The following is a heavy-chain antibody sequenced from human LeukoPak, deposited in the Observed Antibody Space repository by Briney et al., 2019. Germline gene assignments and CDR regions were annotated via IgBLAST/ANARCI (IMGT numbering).Heavy chain of an antibody. CDR3: ARVPNYYDSSGYNDY. CDR1: GFIFNDYA. CDR2: ISWNSDYS. V-gene: IGHV3-9*01. D-gene: IGHD3-22*01. J-gene: IGHJ4*02. Sequence: GRSLRLSCAASGFIFNDYAMQWVRQAPGKGLEWVSGISWNSDYSGYADSVKGRFTISRDNSKNTLYLQMNSLRAEDTAVYYCARVPNYYDSSGYNDYWGQGTLVTVSS.